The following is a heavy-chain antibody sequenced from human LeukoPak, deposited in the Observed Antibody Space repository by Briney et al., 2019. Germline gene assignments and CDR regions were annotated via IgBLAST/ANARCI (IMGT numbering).Heavy chain of an antibody. D-gene: IGHD6-13*01. CDR2: ISAYNGNT. J-gene: IGHJ6*03. CDR1: GYTFTSYG. CDR3: ARDLAATGSTLNYYYMDV. V-gene: IGHV1-18*01. Sequence: ASVKVSCKASGYTFTSYGIGWVRQAPGQGLEWMGWISAYNGNTNFAQKLQGRVTMTTDTSTSTAYMELRSLRSDDTAVYYCARDLAATGSTLNYYYMDVWGKGTTVTVSS.